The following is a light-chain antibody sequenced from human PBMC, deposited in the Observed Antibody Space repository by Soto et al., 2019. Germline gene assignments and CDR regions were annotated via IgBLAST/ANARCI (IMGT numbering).Light chain of an antibody. J-gene: IGKJ4*01. CDR1: PNVGKY. CDR2: AAS. CDR3: QQIYVTPLT. V-gene: IGKV1-39*01. Sequence: DVQMTQSPSSLSASIGDRVTITCRASPNVGKYLNLYQQKPGKAPNVLIHAASTLRSGVPLRFSGSGSGTEFTLTISSLQPEDSGTYYCQQIYVTPLTFGGGTRLEV.